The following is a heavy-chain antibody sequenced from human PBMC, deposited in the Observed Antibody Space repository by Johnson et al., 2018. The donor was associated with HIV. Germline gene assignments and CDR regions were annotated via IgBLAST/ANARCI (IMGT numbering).Heavy chain of an antibody. CDR1: GFTVSSNY. CDR3: ARSPETGDRLWRAFDI. J-gene: IGHJ3*02. Sequence: VQLVESGGGVVQPGRSLRLSCAASGFTVSSNYMSWVRQAPGKGLECVSVIYSGGSTYYADSVKGRFTISRDNSKNTLYLQMNSLRAEDTAVYYCARSPETGDRLWRAFDIWGQGTMVTVSS. V-gene: IGHV3-66*01. D-gene: IGHD4-17*01. CDR2: IYSGGST.